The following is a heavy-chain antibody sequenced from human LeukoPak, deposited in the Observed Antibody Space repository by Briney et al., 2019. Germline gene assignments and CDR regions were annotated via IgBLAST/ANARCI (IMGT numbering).Heavy chain of an antibody. V-gene: IGHV1-69*06. CDR3: ARGTGGVTGTFDY. Sequence: GSSVKVSCKASGDTFGTFSFNWVRQAPSEGLEWLGGLTPLAGTPNYAQKFQGRLTISADKSTSTVYMELSRLTSEDTAVYYCARGTGGVTGTFDYWGQGTLVTVSS. CDR2: LTPLAGTP. J-gene: IGHJ4*02. D-gene: IGHD2-21*02. CDR1: GDTFGTFS.